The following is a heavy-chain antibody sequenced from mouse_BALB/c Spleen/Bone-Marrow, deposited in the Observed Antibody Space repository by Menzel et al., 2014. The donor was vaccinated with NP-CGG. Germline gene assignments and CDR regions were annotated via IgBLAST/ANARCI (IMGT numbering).Heavy chain of an antibody. CDR1: GYTFTSYY. CDR2: INPSNGGT. J-gene: IGHJ3*01. CDR3: TREGDSPFAY. V-gene: IGHV1S81*02. D-gene: IGHD2-13*01. Sequence: VQLQESGAELVKPGASVKLSCKASGYTFTSYYMYRVKQRPGQGLEWIGEINPSNGGTNFNEKFKSKATLTVDKSSSTAYMQLSSLTSEDSAVYYYTREGDSPFAYWGQGTLVTVSA.